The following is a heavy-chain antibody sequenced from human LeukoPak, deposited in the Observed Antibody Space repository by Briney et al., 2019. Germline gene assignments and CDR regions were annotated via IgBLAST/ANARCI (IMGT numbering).Heavy chain of an antibody. CDR3: ARGGIVVVPAAINWFDP. D-gene: IGHD2-2*02. J-gene: IGHJ5*02. CDR1: GGSISSGGYY. V-gene: IGHV4-31*03. Sequence: SQTLSLTCTVSGGSISSGGYYWSWIRQHPGKGLEWIGYIYYSGSTYYNPSLKSRVTISVDTSKNQSSLKLSSVTAADTAVYYCARGGIVVVPAAINWFDPWGQGTLVTVSS. CDR2: IYYSGST.